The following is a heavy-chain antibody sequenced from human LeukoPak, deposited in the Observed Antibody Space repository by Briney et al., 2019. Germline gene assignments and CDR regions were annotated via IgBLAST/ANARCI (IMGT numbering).Heavy chain of an antibody. CDR3: VRDQSGLDY. J-gene: IGHJ4*02. CDR2: TYYRSKWYN. Sequence: SHTLSLTCAVSGDSVSSNSGAWNWIRQAPSIGLEWLGRTYYRSKWYNDYAESVKSRINIKPDTSRNQFSLQLNSVTPEDTAVYYCVRDQSGLDYWGQGTLVTVSS. CDR1: GDSVSSNSGA. V-gene: IGHV6-1*01.